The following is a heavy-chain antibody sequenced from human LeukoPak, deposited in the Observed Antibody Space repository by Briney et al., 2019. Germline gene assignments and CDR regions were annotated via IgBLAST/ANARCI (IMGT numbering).Heavy chain of an antibody. Sequence: SETLSLTCTVSGGSISSSSYYWGWIRQPPGKGLEWIGSIYYSGSTFYNPSLKSRVPISLDTSKNQLSLRLSSVTAADTAMYYCASVVPAAKFDYWGQGTLVTVSS. CDR2: IYYSGST. CDR3: ASVVPAAKFDY. J-gene: IGHJ4*02. V-gene: IGHV4-39*01. D-gene: IGHD2-2*01. CDR1: GGSISSSSYY.